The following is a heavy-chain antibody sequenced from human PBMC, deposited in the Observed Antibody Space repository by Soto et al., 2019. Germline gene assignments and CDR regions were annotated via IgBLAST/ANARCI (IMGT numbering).Heavy chain of an antibody. CDR1: GGPVSSGSHY. V-gene: IGHV4-61*01. D-gene: IGHD1-26*01. CDR3: ARETGATSYYGMDV. Sequence: PSETLSLTXTDSGGPVSSGSHYWSWIRQPPGKPLEWIGYIYYSGSTNYNPSLKSRVTISVDTSKNQFSLKLSSVTAADTAVYYCARETGATSYYGMDVWGQGTAVTVSS. J-gene: IGHJ6*02. CDR2: IYYSGST.